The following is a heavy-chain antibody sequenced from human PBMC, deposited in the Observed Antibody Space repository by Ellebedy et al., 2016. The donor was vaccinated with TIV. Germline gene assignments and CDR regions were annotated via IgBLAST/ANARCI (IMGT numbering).Heavy chain of an antibody. D-gene: IGHD2-15*01. CDR1: GYTFTNKHY. CDR2: IHPGQGST. J-gene: IGHJ6*02. Sequence: AASVKVSCEASGYTFTNKHYIHWVRQAPGQGLEWMGIIHPGQGSTDYAQKFQGRVTMTRDTSTSKVYMELSSLRSEDTAVYYCARTSDFSGGSCNDYYYGMDVWGHGTTVTVSS. V-gene: IGHV1-46*01. CDR3: ARTSDFSGGSCNDYYYGMDV.